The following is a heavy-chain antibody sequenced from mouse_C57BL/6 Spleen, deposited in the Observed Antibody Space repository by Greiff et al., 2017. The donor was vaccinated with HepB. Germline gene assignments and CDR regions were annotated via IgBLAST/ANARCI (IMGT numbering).Heavy chain of an antibody. Sequence: EVKLMESGPGLVKPSQSLSLTCSVTGYSITSGYYWNWIRQFPGNKLEWMGYISYDGSNNYNPSLKNRISITRDTSKNQFFLKLNSVTTEDTATYYCALWDAFAYWGQGTLVTVSA. CDR3: ALWDAFAY. J-gene: IGHJ3*01. CDR1: GYSITSGYY. CDR2: ISYDGSN. V-gene: IGHV3-6*01. D-gene: IGHD4-1*01.